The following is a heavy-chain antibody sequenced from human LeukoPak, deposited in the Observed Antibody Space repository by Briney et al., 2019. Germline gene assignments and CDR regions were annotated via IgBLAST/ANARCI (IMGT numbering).Heavy chain of an antibody. V-gene: IGHV4-4*02. J-gene: IGHJ5*02. Sequence: SGTLSLTCAVSGGSISSSNWWSWVRQPPGKGLEWIGEIYHSGSTNYNPSLKSRGTISVDKSKNQFSLKLSSVTAADTAVYYCARGIPYSSSWYYALGSFDPWGQGTLVTVSS. CDR2: IYHSGST. CDR1: GGSISSSNW. D-gene: IGHD6-13*01. CDR3: ARGIPYSSSWYYALGSFDP.